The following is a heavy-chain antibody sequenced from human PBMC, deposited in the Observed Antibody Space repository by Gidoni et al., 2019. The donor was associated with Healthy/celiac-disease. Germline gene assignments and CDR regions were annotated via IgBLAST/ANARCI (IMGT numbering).Heavy chain of an antibody. CDR2: ISCYGINK. J-gene: IGHJ4*02. CDR1: GFTFSSYA. V-gene: IGHV3-30-3*01. Sequence: QVQLVESGGGVVQPGRSLRLSCAASGFTFSSYAMHWVRQAPGTGLAWVAVISCYGINKYYGNSVKGRFTISRDNSKNTLYLQMNSLGAEDTAVYYLAREGGGFLRRYSSSSSYFDYWGQGTLVTVSS. D-gene: IGHD6-6*01. CDR3: AREGGGFLRRYSSSSSYFDY.